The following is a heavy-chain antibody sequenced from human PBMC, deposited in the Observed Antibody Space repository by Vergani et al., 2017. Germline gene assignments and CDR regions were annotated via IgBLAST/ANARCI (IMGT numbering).Heavy chain of an antibody. J-gene: IGHJ3*02. CDR2: INPSGGST. D-gene: IGHD1-26*01. Sequence: QVQLVQSGAEVKKPGASVKVSCKASGYTFTSYYMHWVRQAPGQGLEWMGIINPSGGSTSYAQKFQGRVTMTRDTSTSTVYMELSSLRSEDTAVYYCAREHGSSVGHDAFDIWGQGTMVTDSS. V-gene: IGHV1-46*01. CDR1: GYTFTSYY. CDR3: AREHGSSVGHDAFDI.